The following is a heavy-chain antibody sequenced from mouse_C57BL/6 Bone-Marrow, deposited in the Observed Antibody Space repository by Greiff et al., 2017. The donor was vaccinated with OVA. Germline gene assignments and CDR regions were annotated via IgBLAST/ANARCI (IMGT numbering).Heavy chain of an antibody. CDR1: GFTFSSYG. CDR3: ARRDNWNFDY. D-gene: IGHD4-1*01. CDR2: ISSGGSYT. Sequence: EVKLQESGGDLVKPGGSLKLSCAASGFTFSSYGMSWVRQTPDKRLEWVATISSGGSYTYYPDSVKGRFTISRDNAKNTPYLQMSSLKSEDTAMYYCARRDNWNFDYWGQGTTLTVSS. V-gene: IGHV5-6*02. J-gene: IGHJ2*01.